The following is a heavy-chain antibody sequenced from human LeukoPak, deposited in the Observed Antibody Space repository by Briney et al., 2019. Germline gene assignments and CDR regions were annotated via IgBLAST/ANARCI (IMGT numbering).Heavy chain of an antibody. CDR1: GFTFDDYA. V-gene: IGHV3-9*03. Sequence: PGRSLRLSCAASGFTFDDYAMHWVRQGPGKGLEWVSGISWNSGSIGYADSVKGRFTTSRDNAKNSLYLQMNSLRAEDMALYYCAKGVEPVQLEGLGLNDAFDIWGQGTMVTVSS. D-gene: IGHD1-1*01. CDR3: AKGVEPVQLEGLGLNDAFDI. CDR2: ISWNSGSI. J-gene: IGHJ3*02.